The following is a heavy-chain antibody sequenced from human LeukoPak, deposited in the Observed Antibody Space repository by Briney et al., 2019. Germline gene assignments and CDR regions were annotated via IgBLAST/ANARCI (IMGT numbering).Heavy chain of an antibody. J-gene: IGHJ4*02. CDR3: AKTYSNSWYSFDC. CDR2: ISDSGDRT. D-gene: IGHD6-13*01. V-gene: IGHV3-23*01. CDR1: GFTFSSYA. Sequence: GGSLRLSCAASGFTFSSYAMSWVRQAPGKGLEWVSVISDSGDRTYYADSVKGRFTISRDNANNMVYLRMDSLRAEDTALYYCAKTYSNSWYSFDCWGQGTLVTVSS.